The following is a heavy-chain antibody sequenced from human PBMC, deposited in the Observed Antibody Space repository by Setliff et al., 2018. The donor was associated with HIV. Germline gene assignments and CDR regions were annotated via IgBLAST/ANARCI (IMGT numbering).Heavy chain of an antibody. J-gene: IGHJ4*02. CDR1: GGSISSSSYY. D-gene: IGHD3-9*01. V-gene: IGHV4-39*01. Sequence: SETLSLTCTVSGGSISSSSYYWGWIRQPPGKGLEWIGSIYYSGSTYYNPSLKSRVTISVDTSKNQFSLKLSSVTAADTAVYYCARRGAYYDILTGYRSHYFDYWGQGQWSPSPQ. CDR3: ARRGAYYDILTGYRSHYFDY. CDR2: IYYSGST.